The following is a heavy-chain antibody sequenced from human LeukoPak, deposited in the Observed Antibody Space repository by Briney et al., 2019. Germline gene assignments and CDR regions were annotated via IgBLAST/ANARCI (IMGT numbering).Heavy chain of an antibody. Sequence: PGGSLRLSCAASGFTFSSYEMNWVRQAPGKGLEWVAFIRYDGSNKYYGDSVKGRFTISRDNSQNTLYLQMNSLRAEDTAMYYCAKESVTTLANYYYMDVWGKGTTVTVSS. V-gene: IGHV3-30*02. CDR1: GFTFSSYE. D-gene: IGHD4-11*01. CDR2: IRYDGSNK. CDR3: AKESVTTLANYYYMDV. J-gene: IGHJ6*03.